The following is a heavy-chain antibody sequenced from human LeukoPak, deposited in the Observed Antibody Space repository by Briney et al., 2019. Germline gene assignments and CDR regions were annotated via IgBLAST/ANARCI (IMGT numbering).Heavy chain of an antibody. J-gene: IGHJ4*02. CDR2: IYSGGST. CDR3: ARDVLDSGGYLNPSQY. V-gene: IGHV3-53*01. Sequence: GGTLRLSCAASGFAVSNNYMSWVRQAPGKGLEWVSVIYSGGSTYYADSVKGRFTISRDTSRNTLYLQMNSLGVEDAAVYYCARDVLDSGGYLNPSQYWGQGTLVTVSS. D-gene: IGHD2-15*01. CDR1: GFAVSNNY.